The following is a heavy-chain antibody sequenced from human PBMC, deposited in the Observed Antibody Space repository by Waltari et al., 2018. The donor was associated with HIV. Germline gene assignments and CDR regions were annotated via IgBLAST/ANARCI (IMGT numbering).Heavy chain of an antibody. CDR2: IGWNSEAT. D-gene: IGHD2-8*01. CDR3: TKDLVSWPTRPAAFDS. Sequence: EVQLVESGGGLVQPGGSLRLACSAAGFTFDDFGMQWVRQSPGKGLEWVEGIGWNSEATAYAESVKGRVSISRDNVKNSLYLEMNRLTVGDTAFYFCTKDLVSWPTRPAAFDSWGQGTLVTVSS. V-gene: IGHV3-9*01. J-gene: IGHJ4*02. CDR1: GFTFDDFG.